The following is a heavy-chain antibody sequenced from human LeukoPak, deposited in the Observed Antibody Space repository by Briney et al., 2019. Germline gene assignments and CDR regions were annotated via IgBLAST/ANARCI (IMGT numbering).Heavy chain of an antibody. J-gene: IGHJ4*02. Sequence: GASVKVSCKASGYTFTSYYMHWVRQAPGQGLEWMGIINPSGGSTSYAQKFQGRVTMTRDTSTSTVYMELCSLRSEDTAMYYCARDKTKMALTHWGQGTLVTVSS. CDR2: INPSGGST. CDR1: GYTFTSYY. CDR3: ARDKTKMALTH. D-gene: IGHD5-24*01. V-gene: IGHV1-46*01.